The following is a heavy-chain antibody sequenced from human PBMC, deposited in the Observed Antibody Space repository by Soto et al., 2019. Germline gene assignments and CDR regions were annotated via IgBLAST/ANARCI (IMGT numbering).Heavy chain of an antibody. CDR2: IIPILGIA. CDR1: GGTFSSYT. V-gene: IGHV1-69*02. CDR3: ARGPNYYGSGLVDY. D-gene: IGHD3-10*01. J-gene: IGHJ4*02. Sequence: QVQLVQSGAEVKKPGSSVKVSCKAAGGTFSSYTISWVRQAPGQGLEWMGRIIPILGIANYAQKFQGRVTIIADKSTSTAYMELSSLRSEDTAVYYCARGPNYYGSGLVDYWGQGTLVTVSS.